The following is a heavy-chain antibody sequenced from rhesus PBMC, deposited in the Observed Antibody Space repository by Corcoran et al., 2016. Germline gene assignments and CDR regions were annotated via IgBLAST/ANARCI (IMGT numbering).Heavy chain of an antibody. J-gene: IGHJ4*01. Sequence: QVQLQESGPGLVKPSETLSLTCAVSGGSFSSYWWSWIRQPPGKGLEWIGEINGNSGSTNYNPSLKSRVTISKDASKNQFSLKLSSVTAADTAVYYCARYMGIAAAGGFDYWGQGVLVTVSS. V-gene: IGHV4-80*01. D-gene: IGHD6-25*01. CDR2: INGNSGST. CDR1: GGSFSSYW. CDR3: ARYMGIAAAGGFDY.